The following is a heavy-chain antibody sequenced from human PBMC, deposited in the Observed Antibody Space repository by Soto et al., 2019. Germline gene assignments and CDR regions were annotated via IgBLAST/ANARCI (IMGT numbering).Heavy chain of an antibody. J-gene: IGHJ6*02. CDR2: ISYDGSNK. D-gene: IGHD3-22*01. CDR1: GFTFSSYG. V-gene: IGHV3-30*18. CDR3: AKSLYYYDSSGYYTRHYYYYYGMDV. Sequence: GGSLRLSCAASGFTFSSYGMHWVRQAPGKGLEWVAVISYDGSNKYYADSVKGRFTISRDNSKNTLYLQMNSLRAEDTAVYYCAKSLYYYDSSGYYTRHYYYYYGMDVWGQGTTVTVSS.